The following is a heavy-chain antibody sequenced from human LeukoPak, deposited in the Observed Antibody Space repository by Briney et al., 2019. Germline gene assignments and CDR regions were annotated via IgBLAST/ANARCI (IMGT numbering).Heavy chain of an antibody. CDR1: GFTFSSYA. J-gene: IGHJ6*02. D-gene: IGHD5-18*01. CDR2: ISGSGSNI. Sequence: GGSLRLSCAASGFTFSSYAMSWVRQAPGKGLEWVSAISGSGSNIYYADSVKGRLTISRDNSKNTLYLQMNSLRAEDTAIYYCATRQRSGYYYGMDVWGQGTTVTVSS. V-gene: IGHV3-23*01. CDR3: ATRQRSGYYYGMDV.